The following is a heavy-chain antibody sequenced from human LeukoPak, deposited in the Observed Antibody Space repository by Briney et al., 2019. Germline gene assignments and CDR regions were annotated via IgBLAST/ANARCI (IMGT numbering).Heavy chain of an antibody. CDR2: ISAYNGNT. D-gene: IGHD3-3*01. Sequence: ASVKVSCKASGYTFTSYGISWVRQAPGQGLEWMGWISAYNGNTNYAQKLQGRVTMTTDTSTSTAYMELRSLRSDDTAVYYCARGPLSWYDFWSGYYTNWFDPWGQGTLVTVSS. V-gene: IGHV1-18*01. CDR3: ARGPLSWYDFWSGYYTNWFDP. CDR1: GYTFTSYG. J-gene: IGHJ5*02.